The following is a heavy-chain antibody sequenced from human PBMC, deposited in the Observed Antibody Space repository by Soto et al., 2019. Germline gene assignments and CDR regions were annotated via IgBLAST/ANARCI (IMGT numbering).Heavy chain of an antibody. CDR1: GFTFSGSA. Sequence: GLSLRLSCSASGFTFSGSAMHWVRQASGKGLEWVGRIRNKANNYATAYAASVKGRFTISRDDSRNTAYLQMNTLKTEDTAVYVCTASADDTFLDAWAQGRLVT. J-gene: IGHJ4*02. V-gene: IGHV3-73*01. CDR2: IRNKANNYAT. D-gene: IGHD3-16*01. CDR3: TASADDTFLDA.